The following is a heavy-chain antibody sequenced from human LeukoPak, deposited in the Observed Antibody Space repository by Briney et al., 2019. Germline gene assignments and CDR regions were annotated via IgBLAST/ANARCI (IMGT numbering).Heavy chain of an antibody. V-gene: IGHV3-49*03. D-gene: IGHD2-21*02. J-gene: IGHJ4*02. CDR2: IRSKAYGGTT. CDR3: TVVVTAMAGKYYFDY. CDR1: GFTFGDYA. Sequence: PGRSLRLSCTASGFTFGDYAMSWFRQAPGKGLEWVGFIRSKAYGGTTEYAASVKGRFTISRDDSKSIAYLQMNSLKTEDTAVYYCTVVVTAMAGKYYFDYWGQGTLVTVSS.